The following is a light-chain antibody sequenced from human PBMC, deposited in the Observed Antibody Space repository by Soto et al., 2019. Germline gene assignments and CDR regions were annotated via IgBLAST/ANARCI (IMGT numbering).Light chain of an antibody. J-gene: IGKJ4*01. CDR3: QQATTFPLT. V-gene: IGKV1-12*01. CDR1: QAFSNL. CDR2: GAS. Sequence: DIQMTQSPSSVSASVGDRVIITCRASQAFSNLLAWYQQKPGKAPKLLIYGASTLQGGVPSRFSGSESGTVFTLTISSVQPEDFATYYCQQATTFPLTFGGGTKVEIK.